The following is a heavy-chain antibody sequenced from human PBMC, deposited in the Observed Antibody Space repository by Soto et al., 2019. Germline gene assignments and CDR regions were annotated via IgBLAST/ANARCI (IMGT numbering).Heavy chain of an antibody. CDR1: GFTFSDYS. D-gene: IGHD2-2*01. CDR2: IRRSGSTI. CDR3: AGGLGPPAAVDY. J-gene: IGHJ4*02. V-gene: IGHV3-11*01. Sequence: QVQLVESGGGLVKPGGSLRLSCAASGFTFSDYSMTWIRQAPGKGLERVSYIRRSGSTIYYADSVKGRFTISRDNAKNSLYLQMNSLRAEDTAVYYCAGGLGPPAAVDYWGQGTVVTVSS.